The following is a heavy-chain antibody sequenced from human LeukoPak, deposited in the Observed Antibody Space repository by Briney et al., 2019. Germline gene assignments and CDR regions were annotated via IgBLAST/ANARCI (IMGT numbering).Heavy chain of an antibody. CDR2: IYTSGST. J-gene: IGHJ4*02. CDR1: GGSISSYY. V-gene: IGHV4-4*07. CDR3: ARVGSSSWYFDY. Sequence: SETLSLTCSVSGGSISSYYWSWIRQPAGKGLEWIGRIYTSGSTNYNPSLKSRVTMSVDTSKNQFSLKLSSVTAADTAVYYCARVGSSSWYFDYWGQGTLVTVSS. D-gene: IGHD6-13*01.